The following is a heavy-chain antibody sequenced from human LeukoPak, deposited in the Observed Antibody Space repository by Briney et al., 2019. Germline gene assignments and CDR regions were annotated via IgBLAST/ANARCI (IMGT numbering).Heavy chain of an antibody. CDR3: ANGGDYVWFDP. V-gene: IGHV1-69*05. D-gene: IGHD4-17*01. CDR1: GGTFSSYA. CDR2: IIPIFGTA. J-gene: IGHJ5*02. Sequence: SVKVSCKASGGTFSSYAISWVRQALGQGLEWMGRIIPIFGTANYAQKFQGRVTITTDESTSTAYMELSSLRSEDTAVYYCANGGDYVWFDPWGQGTLVTVSS.